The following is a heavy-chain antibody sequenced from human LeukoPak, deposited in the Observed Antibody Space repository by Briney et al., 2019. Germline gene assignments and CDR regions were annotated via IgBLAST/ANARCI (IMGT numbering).Heavy chain of an antibody. CDR1: GYNFPSYT. CDR2: INGDNGNT. V-gene: IGHV1-3*01. J-gene: IGHJ4*02. CDR3: ARSSSGTYHY. D-gene: IGHD3-10*01. Sequence: ASVKVSCKTSGYNFPSYTMHWQRQPPGQSPEWMGSINGDNGNTRYSEKFQDRVTFTRNTSASSAYMELSSLRFEDTAVYYCARSSSGTYHYWGQGTLVTVSS.